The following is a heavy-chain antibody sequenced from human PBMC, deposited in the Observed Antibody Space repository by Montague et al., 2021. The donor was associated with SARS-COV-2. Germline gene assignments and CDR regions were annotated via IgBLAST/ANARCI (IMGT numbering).Heavy chain of an antibody. J-gene: IGHJ5*02. CDR2: IHYSEAT. V-gene: IGHV4-39*01. CDR1: GGSITSRLYY. D-gene: IGHD2-8*01. Sequence: SETLSLTCTVSGGSITSRLYYWGWLRQPPGKGLEWIGTIHYSEATYYNPSLKSRVTISVDTSKDQFSLKVTSVTAADTAVYYCARHATGWGYWCWIDPWGQGTMVTVSS. CDR3: ARHATGWGYWCWIDP.